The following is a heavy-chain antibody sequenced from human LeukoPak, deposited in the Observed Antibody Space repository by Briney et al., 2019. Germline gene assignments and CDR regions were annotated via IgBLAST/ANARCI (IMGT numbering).Heavy chain of an antibody. CDR2: IRYDGSNK. D-gene: IGHD1-26*01. CDR1: GFTFSTYG. J-gene: IGHJ5*02. Sequence: GGSLRLSCAASGFTFSTYGMHWVRQAPGKGREGGAFIRYDGSNKYYADSVKGRFNISRDNSKNTLYLQMNSLRAEDTAVYYCAPRGWELLWFDPWGQGTLVTVSS. CDR3: APRGWELLWFDP. V-gene: IGHV3-30*02.